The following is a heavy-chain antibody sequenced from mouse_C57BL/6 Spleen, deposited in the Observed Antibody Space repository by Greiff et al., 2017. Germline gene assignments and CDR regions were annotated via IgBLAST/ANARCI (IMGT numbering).Heavy chain of an antibody. CDR2: INPNNGGT. V-gene: IGHV1-26*01. CDR3: ARVVYGSSSYLDD. D-gene: IGHD1-1*01. CDR1: GFTFTDYY. J-gene: IGHJ2*01. Sequence: EVQLQQSGPELVQPGASVKISCTASGFTFTDYYMNWVQQSHEKSLEWIGDINPNNGGTSYNQKFKGQATLTVDKSSSTAYMELRCLTSEDSAVYYCARVVYGSSSYLDDWGTGTTLTVSS.